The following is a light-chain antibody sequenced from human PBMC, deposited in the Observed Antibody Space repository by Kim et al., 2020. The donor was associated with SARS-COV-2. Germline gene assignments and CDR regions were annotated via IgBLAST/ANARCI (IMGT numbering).Light chain of an antibody. CDR2: GKN. V-gene: IGLV3-19*01. J-gene: IGLJ1*01. CDR1: SLRGYY. CDR3: NSRDSSGNHV. Sequence: SSELTQDPAVSVALGQTVRITCQGDSLRGYYASWYQQKPGQAPVLVIYGKNNRPSGIPDRFSGSSSGNTASMTITGAQAEDEADYYCNSRDSSGNHVFGT.